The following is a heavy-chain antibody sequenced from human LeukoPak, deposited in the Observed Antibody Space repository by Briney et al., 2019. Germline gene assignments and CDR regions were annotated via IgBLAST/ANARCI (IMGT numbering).Heavy chain of an antibody. Sequence: SVKVSCKASGYTFTSYGISWVRQAPGQGLEWMGWISTYNGNANYAQRLQGRVTMTTDTSTSTAYMELTSLRSDDTALYYCARDIGGTTSDYWGQGTLVTVSS. V-gene: IGHV1-18*01. CDR3: ARDIGGTTSDY. J-gene: IGHJ4*02. CDR1: GYTFTSYG. D-gene: IGHD2-2*01. CDR2: ISTYNGNA.